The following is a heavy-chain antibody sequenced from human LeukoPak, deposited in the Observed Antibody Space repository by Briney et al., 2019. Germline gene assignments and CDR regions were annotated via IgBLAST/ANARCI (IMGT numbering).Heavy chain of an antibody. CDR1: GGSFSGYY. CDR2: INHVEST. Sequence: SSETLSLTCAVKGGSFSGYYWSWIRQSPGKRLEWIGEINHVESTNDNPSLKSRVTTSVDTSKNQFSLTLSSVTAADTAVYYCARDVIAAPGTSDYWGQGALVTVSS. J-gene: IGHJ4*02. CDR3: ARDVIAAPGTSDY. V-gene: IGHV4-34*01. D-gene: IGHD6-13*01.